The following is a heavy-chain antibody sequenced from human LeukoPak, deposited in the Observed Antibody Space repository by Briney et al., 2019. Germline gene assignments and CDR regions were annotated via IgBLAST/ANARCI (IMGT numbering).Heavy chain of an antibody. CDR1: GYTFTNYY. CDR2: INPSGGST. Sequence: VASVKVSCKASGYTFTNYYIHWVRQAPGQGLEWMGIINPSGGSTNFAQKFQGRVTMTTDTSTITVYMELSSLRSEGTAVYYCARWTTTYLDYWGQGTLVTVSS. J-gene: IGHJ4*02. D-gene: IGHD4-11*01. V-gene: IGHV1-46*01. CDR3: ARWTTTYLDY.